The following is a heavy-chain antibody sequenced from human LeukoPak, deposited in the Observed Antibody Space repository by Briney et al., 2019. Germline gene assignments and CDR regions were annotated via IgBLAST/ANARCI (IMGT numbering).Heavy chain of an antibody. CDR3: ARLRVRGYGYGPWEGPTWLDY. D-gene: IGHD5-18*01. CDR2: IYHSGST. CDR1: GGSISSSNW. J-gene: IGHJ4*02. Sequence: PSGTLSLTCAVSGGSISSSNWWSWVRQPPGKGLEWIGEIYHSGSTNYNPSLKSRVTISVDTSKNQFSLKLSSVTAADTAVYYCARLRVRGYGYGPWEGPTWLDYWGQGTLVTVSS. V-gene: IGHV4-4*02.